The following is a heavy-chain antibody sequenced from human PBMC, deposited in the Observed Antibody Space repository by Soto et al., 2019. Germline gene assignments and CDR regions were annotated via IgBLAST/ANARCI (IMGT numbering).Heavy chain of an antibody. J-gene: IGHJ6*02. CDR1: GGTFSSYA. CDR3: ARSQGSSTSLEIYYYYYYGMDV. D-gene: IGHD2-2*01. V-gene: IGHV1-69*01. CDR2: IIPISGTA. Sequence: QVQLVKSGAEVKKPGSSVKVSCKASGGTFSSYAISWVRQAPGQGLEWMGGIIPISGTANYAQKFQGRVTITADEPTSTVSMELSSLRSQDTAVYFCARSQGSSTSLEIYYYYYYGMDVWGQGTTVTVSS.